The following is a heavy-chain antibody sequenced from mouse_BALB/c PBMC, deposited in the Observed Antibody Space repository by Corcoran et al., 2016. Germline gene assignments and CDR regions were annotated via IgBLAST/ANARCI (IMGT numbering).Heavy chain of an antibody. CDR2: IDPANGNT. CDR1: GFNIKDTY. Sequence: EVQLQQSGAELVKPGASVKLSCTASGFNIKDTYMHWAKQRPEQGLEWIGRIDPANGNTKYDPKFQGKATITADTSSNTAYLQLSSLTSEDTAVYYCARFITTATFAYWGQGTLVTVSA. CDR3: ARFITTATFAY. J-gene: IGHJ3*01. D-gene: IGHD1-2*01. V-gene: IGHV14-3*02.